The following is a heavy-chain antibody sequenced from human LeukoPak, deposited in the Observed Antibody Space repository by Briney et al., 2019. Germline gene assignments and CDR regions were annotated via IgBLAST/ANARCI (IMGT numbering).Heavy chain of an antibody. V-gene: IGHV3-21*01. Sequence: GGSLRLSCAASGFTFSSYAMSWVRQAPGKGLEWVSSISSSSSYIYYADSVKGRFTISRDNAKNSLYLQMNSLRAEDTAVYYCASEDGYPTYFDYWGQGTLVAVSS. D-gene: IGHD5-18*01. CDR2: ISSSSSYI. CDR3: ASEDGYPTYFDY. J-gene: IGHJ4*02. CDR1: GFTFSSYA.